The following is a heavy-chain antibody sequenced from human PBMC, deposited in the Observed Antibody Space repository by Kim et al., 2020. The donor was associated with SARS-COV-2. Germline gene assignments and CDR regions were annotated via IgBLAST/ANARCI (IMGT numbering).Heavy chain of an antibody. CDR2: ISWDGGST. CDR1: GFTFDDYT. CDR3: AKDSTVYYGSGSNYFDY. V-gene: IGHV3-43*01. Sequence: LSLTCAASGFTFDDYTMHWVRQAPGKGLEWVSLISWDGGSTYYADSVKGRFTISRDNSKNSLYLQMNSLRTEDTALYYCAKDSTVYYGSGSNYFDYWGQGTLVTVSS. D-gene: IGHD3-10*01. J-gene: IGHJ4*02.